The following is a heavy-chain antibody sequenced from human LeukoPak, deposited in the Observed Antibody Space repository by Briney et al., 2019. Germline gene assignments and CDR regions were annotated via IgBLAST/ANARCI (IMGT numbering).Heavy chain of an antibody. Sequence: ASVKVSCKASGHTFTSYGISWVRQAPGQGLEWMGWISAYNGNTNYAQKLQGRVTMTTDTSTSTAYMELRSLRSDDTAVYYCARVPYQLLYFDYWGQGTLVTVSS. CDR2: ISAYNGNT. D-gene: IGHD2-2*01. CDR1: GHTFTSYG. J-gene: IGHJ4*02. V-gene: IGHV1-18*01. CDR3: ARVPYQLLYFDY.